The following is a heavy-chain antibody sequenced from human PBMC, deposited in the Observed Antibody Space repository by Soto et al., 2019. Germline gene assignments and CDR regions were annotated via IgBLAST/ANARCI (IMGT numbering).Heavy chain of an antibody. CDR3: ARGGGTVLRGFGEGAACWFDP. CDR2: ISAYNGNT. J-gene: IGHJ5*02. V-gene: IGHV1-18*01. CDR1: GYTFTSYG. Sequence: GASVKVSCKASGYTFTSYGISWVRQAPGQGLEWMGWISAYNGNTNYAQKLQGRVTMTTDTSTSTAYMELRSLRSDDTAVYYCARGGGTVLRGFGEGAACWFDPWGQGTLVNVSS. D-gene: IGHD3-10*01.